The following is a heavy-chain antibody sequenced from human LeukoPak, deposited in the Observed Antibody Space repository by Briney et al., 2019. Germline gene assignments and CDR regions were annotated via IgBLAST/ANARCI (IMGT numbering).Heavy chain of an antibody. CDR2: IYYTGST. J-gene: IGHJ5*02. CDR1: GGSFSGYY. D-gene: IGHD7-27*01. V-gene: IGHV4-34*01. CDR3: ASLLNGGVAHWFDP. Sequence: SETLSLTCAVYGGSFSGYYWSWIRQPPGKGLEWIGNIYYTGSTYYNPSLKSRVTMSIDTSKNQYSLNLSSVTAADTAVYYCASLLNGGVAHWFDPWGQGTLVTVSS.